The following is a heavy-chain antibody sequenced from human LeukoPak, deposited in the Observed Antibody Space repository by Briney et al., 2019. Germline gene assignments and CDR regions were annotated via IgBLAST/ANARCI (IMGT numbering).Heavy chain of an antibody. CDR1: GGSVSSYY. CDR3: ARAADRWLVRYNWFDP. V-gene: IGHV4-59*02. Sequence: PSETLSLTCTVSGGSVSSYYWSWIRQPPGKGLEWIGYIYYSGSTNYNPSLKSRVTISVDTSKNQFSLKLSSVTAADTAVYYCARAADRWLVRYNWFDPWGQGTLVTVSS. J-gene: IGHJ5*02. D-gene: IGHD6-19*01. CDR2: IYYSGST.